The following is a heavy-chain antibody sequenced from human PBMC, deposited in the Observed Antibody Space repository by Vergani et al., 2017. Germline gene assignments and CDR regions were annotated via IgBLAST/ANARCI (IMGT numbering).Heavy chain of an antibody. Sequence: QVQLVQSGSELKKPGASVKDSCKASGYTFTSYAMNWVRQAPGQGLEWMGWINTNTGNPTYAQGFTGRFVFSLDTSVSTAYLQISSLKAEDTAVYYCARDYCSSTSCYLYGMDVWGQGTTVTVSS. V-gene: IGHV7-4-1*02. J-gene: IGHJ6*02. CDR3: ARDYCSSTSCYLYGMDV. D-gene: IGHD2-2*01. CDR2: INTNTGNP. CDR1: GYTFTSYA.